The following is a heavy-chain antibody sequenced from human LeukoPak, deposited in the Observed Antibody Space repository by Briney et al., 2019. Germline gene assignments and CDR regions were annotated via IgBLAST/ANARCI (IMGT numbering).Heavy chain of an antibody. Sequence: SVKVSCKASGGTFSSYAISWVRQASGQGLEWMGGIIPIFGTANYAQKFQGRVTITTDESTSTAYMELSSLRSEETAVYYCARDNWNYLVNWFDPWGQGTLVTVSS. J-gene: IGHJ5*02. V-gene: IGHV1-69*05. D-gene: IGHD1-7*01. CDR1: GGTFSSYA. CDR3: ARDNWNYLVNWFDP. CDR2: IIPIFGTA.